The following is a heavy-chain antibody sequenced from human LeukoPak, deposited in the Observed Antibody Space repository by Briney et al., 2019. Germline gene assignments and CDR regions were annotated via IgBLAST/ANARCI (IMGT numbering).Heavy chain of an antibody. J-gene: IGHJ3*01. Sequence: TGGSLRLSCAASGFSFSNSGMHWVRQASGKGLEWVAFIGQDGTTKYYVDSVKGRFTIPGDNPKKMAYLQMNNLRAEDTAIYYCVKDGEWTFDVWGQGTMVTVS. CDR3: VKDGEWTFDV. CDR1: GFSFSNSG. D-gene: IGHD3-3*01. V-gene: IGHV3-30*02. CDR2: IGQDGTTK.